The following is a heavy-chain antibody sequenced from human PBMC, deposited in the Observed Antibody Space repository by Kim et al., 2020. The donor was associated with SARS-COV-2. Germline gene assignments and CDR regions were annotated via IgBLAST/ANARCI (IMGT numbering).Heavy chain of an antibody. CDR1: GFTFGDYA. D-gene: IGHD6-13*01. V-gene: IGHV3-49*04. CDR3: TRVAAAGAYYYYGMDV. CDR2: IRSKAYGGTT. Sequence: GGSQRLSCTASGFTFGDYAMSWVRQAPGKGLEWLGFIRSKAYGGTTEYAASVKGRFTISRDDSKSIAYLQMNSVKTEDTAVYYCTRVAAAGAYYYYGMDVWGQGTTVTVSS. J-gene: IGHJ6*02.